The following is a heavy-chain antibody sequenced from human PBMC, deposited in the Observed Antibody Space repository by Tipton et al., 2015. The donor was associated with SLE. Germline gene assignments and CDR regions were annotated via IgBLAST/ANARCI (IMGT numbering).Heavy chain of an antibody. CDR2: INHSGST. J-gene: IGHJ4*02. Sequence: LRLSCAVYGGSFSGYYYSWIRQPPGKGLESIGEINHSGSTNYNPSLKSRVTISVDTSKNQFSLKLSSVTAADTAVYYCARGTLQPLNYWGQGTLVTVSS. CDR3: ARGTLQPLNY. V-gene: IGHV4-34*01. D-gene: IGHD4-11*01. CDR1: GGSFSGYY.